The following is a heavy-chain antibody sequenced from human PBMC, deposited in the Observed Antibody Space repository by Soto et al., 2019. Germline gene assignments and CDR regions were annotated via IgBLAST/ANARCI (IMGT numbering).Heavy chain of an antibody. D-gene: IGHD3-22*01. CDR1: GYTFTGYY. J-gene: IGHJ4*02. CDR3: ARPDTYYYDSSGFR. V-gene: IGHV1-2*02. Sequence: ASVKVSCEASGYTFTGYYMHWVRQAPGQGLEWMGWINPNSGGTNYAQKFQGRVTMTRDTSISTAYMELSRLGSDDTAVYYCARPDTYYYDSSGFRWGQGTLVTVSS. CDR2: INPNSGGT.